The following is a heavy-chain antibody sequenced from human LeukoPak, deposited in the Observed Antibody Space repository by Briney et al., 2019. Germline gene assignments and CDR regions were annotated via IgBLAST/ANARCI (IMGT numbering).Heavy chain of an antibody. D-gene: IGHD6-13*01. CDR3: ARSLAAARDYYYYYMDV. CDR2: IIPIFGTA. J-gene: IGHJ6*03. CDR1: GGTFSSYA. Sequence: SVKVSCKASGGTFSSYAISWVRQAPGQGLEWMGGIIPIFGTANYAQKFQGRVTITADKSTSTAYMELSSLRSEDTAVYYCARSLAAARDYYYYYMDVWGKGTTVTVSS. V-gene: IGHV1-69*06.